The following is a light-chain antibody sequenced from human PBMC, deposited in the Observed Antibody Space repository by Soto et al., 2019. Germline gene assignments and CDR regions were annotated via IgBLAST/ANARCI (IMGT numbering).Light chain of an antibody. V-gene: IGKV3D-20*01. CDR3: QQYYNSAPLS. Sequence: EIVLTQSPATLSLSPGDRATLSCGASQSVRSSYVAWYQQKAGLAPRLLIYDGSSRASGIPDRFSGSGSGTDFTLTIGRLETEDFAVYYCQQYYNSAPLSFGGGTKVEMK. CDR2: DGS. CDR1: QSVRSSY. J-gene: IGKJ4*01.